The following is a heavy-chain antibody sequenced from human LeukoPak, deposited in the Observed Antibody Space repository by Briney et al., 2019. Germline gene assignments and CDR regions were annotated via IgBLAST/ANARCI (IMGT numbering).Heavy chain of an antibody. CDR3: AKGTVLRYFDWSPIAPNYYYGMDV. D-gene: IGHD3-9*01. V-gene: IGHV3-66*02. CDR1: GFTFSSSW. Sequence: GGSLRLSCAASGFTFSSSWIHWVRQAPGKGLEWVSVIYSGGSTYYTDSVKGRFTISRDTSKNTLYLQMNSLRAEDTAVYYCAKGTVLRYFDWSPIAPNYYYGMDVWGQGTTVTVSS. CDR2: IYSGGST. J-gene: IGHJ6*02.